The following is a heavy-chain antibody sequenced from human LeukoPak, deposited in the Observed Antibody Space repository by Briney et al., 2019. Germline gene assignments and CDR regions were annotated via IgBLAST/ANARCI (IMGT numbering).Heavy chain of an antibody. CDR2: ISYDGSYT. CDR3: ARGADYPNWSIDY. J-gene: IGHJ4*02. Sequence: GRSLRLSCAASGGTFSSSSMHRGRQAPGKGLEWVAVISYDGSYTFYPDSVKGRLTISRDNSKNTLFLEVDSLRVDDTAVYYCARGADYPNWSIDYWGLGTVVTVSS. D-gene: IGHD7-27*01. CDR1: GGTFSSSS. V-gene: IGHV3-30*03.